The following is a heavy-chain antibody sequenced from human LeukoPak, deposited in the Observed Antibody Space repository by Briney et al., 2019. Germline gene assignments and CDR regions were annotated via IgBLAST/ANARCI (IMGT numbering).Heavy chain of an antibody. CDR3: ARDAKYYFGSRTYFFFEY. V-gene: IGHV4-61*02. CDR1: GGSISSGSYY. Sequence: SETLSLTCTVSGGSISSGSYYWSWIRQPAGKGLEWIGRIYTSGTTNYNPSLKSRVTMSIDTSKNQFSLKLSSVTAADTAIYYCARDAKYYFGSRTYFFFEYWGQGTLLTVSS. J-gene: IGHJ4*02. D-gene: IGHD3-10*01. CDR2: IYTSGTT.